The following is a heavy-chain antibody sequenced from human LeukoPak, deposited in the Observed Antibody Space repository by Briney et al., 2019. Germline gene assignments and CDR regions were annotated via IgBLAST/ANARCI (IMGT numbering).Heavy chain of an antibody. J-gene: IGHJ4*02. CDR1: GYTFTNYP. V-gene: IGHV1-18*01. CDR3: TRDHDSSGNYVDYFDS. CDR2: IRVHDGES. D-gene: IGHD3-22*01. Sequence: ASVKVSCKASGYTFTNYPITWVRQAPGQGLEWMGWIRVHDGESKYAQNFQGRLTLTTDTSTSTAYMELRSLRSGDTALYYCTRDHDSSGNYVDYFDSWGQGTLVTVSS.